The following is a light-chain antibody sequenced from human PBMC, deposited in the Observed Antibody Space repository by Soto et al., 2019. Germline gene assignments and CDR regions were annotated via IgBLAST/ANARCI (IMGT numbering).Light chain of an antibody. Sequence: QSVLTQPASVPGSPGQSITISCTGTSSDVGSYNLVSWYQQHPGKAPKLMIYEVSKRPSGVSNRFSGSKSGNTASLTISGLQAEDEADYYCCSYAGSRDVFGTGTKVTVL. CDR1: SSDVGSYNL. CDR2: EVS. CDR3: CSYAGSRDV. V-gene: IGLV2-23*02. J-gene: IGLJ1*01.